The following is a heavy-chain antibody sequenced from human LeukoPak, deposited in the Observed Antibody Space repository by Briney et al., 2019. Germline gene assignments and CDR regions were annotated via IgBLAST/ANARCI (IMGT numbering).Heavy chain of an antibody. CDR3: ARLLAAAGLNDAFDI. V-gene: IGHV4-59*01. D-gene: IGHD6-13*01. CDR2: IYYSGST. CDR1: GGSISSYY. Sequence: SETLSLTCTVSGGSISSYYWSWIRQPPGKGLEWIGYIYYSGSTNYNPSLKSRVTISVDTSKNQFSLKLSSVTAADTAVYYCARLLAAAGLNDAFDIWGQGTMVTVSS. J-gene: IGHJ3*02.